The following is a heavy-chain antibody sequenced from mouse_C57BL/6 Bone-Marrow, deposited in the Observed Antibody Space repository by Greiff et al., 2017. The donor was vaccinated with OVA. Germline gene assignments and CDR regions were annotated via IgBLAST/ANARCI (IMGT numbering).Heavy chain of an antibody. V-gene: IGHV5-12*01. CDR3: ARHGYYGSSPFDY. J-gene: IGHJ2*01. Sequence: EVKLVESGGGLVQPGGSLKLSCAASGFTFSDYYMYWVRQTPEKRLEWVAYISNGGGSTYYPDTVKGRFTISRDNAKNTLYRQMSRLKSEDTAMYYCARHGYYGSSPFDYWGQGTTLTVSS. D-gene: IGHD1-1*01. CDR2: ISNGGGST. CDR1: GFTFSDYY.